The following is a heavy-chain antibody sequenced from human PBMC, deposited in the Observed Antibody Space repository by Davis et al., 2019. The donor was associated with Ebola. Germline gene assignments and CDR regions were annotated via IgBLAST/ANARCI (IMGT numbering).Heavy chain of an antibody. V-gene: IGHV1-18*04. J-gene: IGHJ6*02. CDR2: INPHNGNT. CDR1: GYTFTNYG. CDR3: ARGMDV. Sequence: ASVKVSCKASGYTFTNYGITWVRQAPGQGLEWMGWINPHNGNTNYAQNVQGRVIMTSDTATTTAYMEVGSLRSEDTAVYYCARGMDVWGQGTTVTVSS.